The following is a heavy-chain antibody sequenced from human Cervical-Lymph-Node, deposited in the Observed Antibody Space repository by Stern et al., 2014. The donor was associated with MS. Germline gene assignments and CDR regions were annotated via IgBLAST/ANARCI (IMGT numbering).Heavy chain of an antibody. CDR1: GFTFSASA. CDR3: IRHTIDY. CDR2: IRSKANSYAT. V-gene: IGHV3-73*01. J-gene: IGHJ4*02. Sequence: EVQLLESGGGLVQPGGSLKLSCAASGFTFSASALHWVRQASGKGLEWVGRIRSKANSYATAYAESVKGRFTISRDDSKNTAYLQMNSLKTEDTAVYYCIRHTIDYWGQGTLVTVSS. D-gene: IGHD1-1*01.